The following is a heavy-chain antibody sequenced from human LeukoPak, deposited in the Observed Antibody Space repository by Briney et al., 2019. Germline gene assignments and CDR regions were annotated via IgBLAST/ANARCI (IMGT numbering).Heavy chain of an antibody. CDR2: ISSSGNTI. CDR1: GFIFSDYY. D-gene: IGHD3-10*01. Sequence: GGSLRLSCAASGFIFSDYYMNWIRQAPGKGLEWVSYISSSGNTIYYAASVKGRFTISRDNAKNSLYLQMNSLRAEDTAVYYCARDITYGAMVRGEAFDYWGQGTLVTVSS. CDR3: ARDITYGAMVRGEAFDY. J-gene: IGHJ4*02. V-gene: IGHV3-11*01.